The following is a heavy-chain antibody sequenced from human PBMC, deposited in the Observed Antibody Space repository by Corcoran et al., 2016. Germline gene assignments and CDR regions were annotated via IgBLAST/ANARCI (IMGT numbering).Heavy chain of an antibody. CDR2: RKQDGSEG. V-gene: IGHV3-7*03. CDR1: GFTFSSYW. J-gene: IGHJ1*01. Sequence: EVQLVESGGGLVQPGGSLRLSCAASGFTFSSYWMDWVRQAPGKGLEWVANRKQDGSEGYYVDSVKGRFTISRDNAENSLYLQMNSLKDEDTAMYYCTKSLDSWGQGTLVTVSS. CDR3: TKSLDS. D-gene: IGHD2-8*01.